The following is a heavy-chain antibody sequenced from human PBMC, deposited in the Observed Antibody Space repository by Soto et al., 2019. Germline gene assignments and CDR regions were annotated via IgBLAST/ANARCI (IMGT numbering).Heavy chain of an antibody. CDR2: ISLYSDGT. CDR1: GYTFSNYG. J-gene: IGHJ5*02. D-gene: IGHD2-2*01. Sequence: QVQLVQSGGEVKRPWASVKVSCKTSGYTFSNYGITWVRQAPGQPLEWLGWISLYSDGTNYAQKFQGRVSMTTDTSTTTAYMELRSLRSDYTAVYYCARVVPGAEAWFGPWGQGTLVTVSS. V-gene: IGHV1-18*01. CDR3: ARVVPGAEAWFGP.